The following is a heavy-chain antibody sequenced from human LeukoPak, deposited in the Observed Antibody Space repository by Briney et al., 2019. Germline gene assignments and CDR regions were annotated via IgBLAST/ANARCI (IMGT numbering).Heavy chain of an antibody. CDR3: AREDETGYSSGWETFDY. V-gene: IGHV1-2*06. D-gene: IGHD6-19*01. Sequence: ASVKVSCKASGYTITGYYLHWVRQAPGQGLEWMGRINPNSGGTNSAQKFQGRITMTRDTSLSTAYMELSSLRSEDTAVYYCAREDETGYSSGWETFDYWGQGTLVTVSS. CDR2: INPNSGGT. J-gene: IGHJ4*02. CDR1: GYTITGYY.